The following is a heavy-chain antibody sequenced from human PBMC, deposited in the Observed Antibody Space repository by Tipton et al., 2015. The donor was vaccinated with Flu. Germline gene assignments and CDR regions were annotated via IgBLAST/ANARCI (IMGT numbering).Heavy chain of an antibody. D-gene: IGHD4-11*01. CDR1: GDSIRSSNYY. CDR3: ARRDYSNYVSEPKNWFDP. J-gene: IGHJ5*02. V-gene: IGHV4-39*07. Sequence: TLSLTCAVSGDSIRSSNYYWGWIRQPPGKGLEWIGNIFHSGDTNHNPSLKSRVTISVDTSKNQFSLKLSSVTAADTAVYYCARRDYSNYVSEPKNWFDPWGQGTLVIVSS. CDR2: IFHSGDT.